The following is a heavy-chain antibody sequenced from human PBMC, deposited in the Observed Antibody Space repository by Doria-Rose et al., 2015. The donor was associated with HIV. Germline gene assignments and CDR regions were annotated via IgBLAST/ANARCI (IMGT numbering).Heavy chain of an antibody. CDR2: ISPTATT. J-gene: IGHJ5*01. Sequence: ISPTATTNYNPSLRSRVTISVDKSKNQFSLRLVSVTVADTAIYYCSTRNYYDNSGFFWGDSWGQGTLVTVSS. V-gene: IGHV4-4*02. D-gene: IGHD3-22*01. CDR3: STRNYYDNSGFFWGDS.